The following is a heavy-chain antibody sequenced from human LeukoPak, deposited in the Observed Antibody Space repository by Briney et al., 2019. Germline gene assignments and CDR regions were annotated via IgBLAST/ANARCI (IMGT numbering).Heavy chain of an antibody. CDR3: ARDGGSSWYNRDLDY. CDR1: GFTFSSYG. J-gene: IGHJ4*02. CDR2: IWYDGSNK. V-gene: IGHV3-33*01. D-gene: IGHD6-13*01. Sequence: GGSLRLSCAASGFTFSSYGMHWVRQAPGKGLEWVAVIWYDGSNKYYAYSVKVRFTISRDNSKNTLYLQMNSLRAEDTAVYYCARDGGSSWYNRDLDYWGQGTLVTVSS.